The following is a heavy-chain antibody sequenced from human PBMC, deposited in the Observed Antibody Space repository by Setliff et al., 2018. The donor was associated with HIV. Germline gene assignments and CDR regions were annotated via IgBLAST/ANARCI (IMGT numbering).Heavy chain of an antibody. CDR3: ARSPSYRSSWEYYFDY. D-gene: IGHD6-13*01. CDR2: IYTSRGT. J-gene: IGHJ4*02. Sequence: PSETLSLTCTVSGGSISGYHWNWLRQTPGKGLEWIGYIYTSRGTNYNHSLRTQVIISVDTSNQFSLKLSSVTAADAAVYYCARSPSYRSSWEYYFDYWGQGILVTVSS. CDR1: GGSISGYH. V-gene: IGHV4-4*09.